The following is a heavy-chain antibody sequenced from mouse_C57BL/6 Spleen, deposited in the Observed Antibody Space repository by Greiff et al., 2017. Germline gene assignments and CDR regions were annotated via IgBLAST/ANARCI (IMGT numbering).Heavy chain of an antibody. Sequence: EVKLMESGGGLVQSGRSLRLSCATSGFTFSDFYMEWVRQAPGKGLEWIAASRNKANDYTTEYSASVKGRFIVSRDTSQSILYLQMNALRAEDTAIYYCARELLGYFDYWGQGTTLTVSS. V-gene: IGHV7-1*01. D-gene: IGHD4-1*01. J-gene: IGHJ2*01. CDR1: GFTFSDFY. CDR2: SRNKANDYTT. CDR3: ARELLGYFDY.